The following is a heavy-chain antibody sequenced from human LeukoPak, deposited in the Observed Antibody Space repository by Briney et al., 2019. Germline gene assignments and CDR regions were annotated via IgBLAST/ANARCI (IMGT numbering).Heavy chain of an antibody. V-gene: IGHV1-18*01. J-gene: IGHJ6*02. CDR1: GYTFTSYG. CDR3: ARDNSKGYSGESYYHGMDV. CDR2: ISAYNGNT. Sequence: ASVKVSCKASGYTFTSYGISWVRQAPGQGLEWMGWISAYNGNTNYAQKLQGRVTMTTDTSTSTAYMELRSLRSDDTAVYYCARDNSKGYSGESYYHGMDVWGQGTTVTVSS. D-gene: IGHD5-12*01.